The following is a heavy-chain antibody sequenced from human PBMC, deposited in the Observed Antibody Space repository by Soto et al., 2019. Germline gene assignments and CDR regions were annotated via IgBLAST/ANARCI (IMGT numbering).Heavy chain of an antibody. CDR3: ARRSSSWYFDY. CDR1: VFTFSSYA. J-gene: IGHJ4*02. D-gene: IGHD6-13*01. Sequence: PGGSLRLSCAASVFTFSSYAMNWVRQAPGKGLEWVSVISGSDGSTYYADSVKGRFTISRDNSKNTLNLQMNSLRAEDTAVYYCARRSSSWYFDYWGQGTLVTVSS. V-gene: IGHV3-23*01. CDR2: ISGSDGST.